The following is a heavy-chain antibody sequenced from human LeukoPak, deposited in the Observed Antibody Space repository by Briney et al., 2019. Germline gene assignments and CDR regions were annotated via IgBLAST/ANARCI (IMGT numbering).Heavy chain of an antibody. CDR1: GGSISTYY. J-gene: IGHJ4*02. CDR3: ARGRITTSRGLFY. D-gene: IGHD3-3*01. Sequence: SETLSLTCTVSGGSISTYYWSWIRQPPGKGLEWIGYIYYSGSTNYNPSLKSRVTISVDTSKNQFSLKLSSVTAADTAVYYCARGRITTSRGLFYWGQGTLVTVSS. CDR2: IYYSGST. V-gene: IGHV4-59*01.